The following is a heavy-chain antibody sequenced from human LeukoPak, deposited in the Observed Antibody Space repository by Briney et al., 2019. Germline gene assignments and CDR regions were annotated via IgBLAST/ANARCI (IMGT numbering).Heavy chain of an antibody. CDR3: ARSEFDSSGYSLYYYYYYMDV. V-gene: IGHV4-39*07. D-gene: IGHD3-22*01. Sequence: SETLSLTCTVSGGSISSSSYYWGWIRQPPGKGLEWIGSIYYSGSTYYNPSLKSRVTISVDTSKNQFSLKLSSVTAADTAVYYCARSEFDSSGYSLYYYYYYMDVWGKGTTVTVSS. CDR1: GGSISSSSYY. J-gene: IGHJ6*03. CDR2: IYYSGST.